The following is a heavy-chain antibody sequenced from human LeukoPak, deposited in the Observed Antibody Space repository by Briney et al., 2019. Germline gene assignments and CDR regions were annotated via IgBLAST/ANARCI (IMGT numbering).Heavy chain of an antibody. CDR2: ISGSGGST. CDR3: TRDGIPETNWSGYYIDY. J-gene: IGHJ4*02. V-gene: IGHV3-23*01. Sequence: GGSLRLSCAASGFIFSSYAMSWVRQAPGKGLEWVSAISGSGGSTYYADSVKGRFTISRDNSKNTLYLQMNSLRAEDTAVYYCTRDGIPETNWSGYYIDYWGQGTLVTVSS. D-gene: IGHD3-3*01. CDR1: GFIFSSYA.